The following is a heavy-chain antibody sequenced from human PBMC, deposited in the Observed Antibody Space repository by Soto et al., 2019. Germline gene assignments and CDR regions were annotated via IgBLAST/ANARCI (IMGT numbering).Heavy chain of an antibody. CDR2: IYNSGAT. CDR3: ARPRYNTSGPFDY. V-gene: IGHV4-59*08. J-gene: IGHJ4*02. D-gene: IGHD1-1*01. CDR1: GASISSYY. Sequence: QVQLQESGPGLVKPSETLSLTCTVSGASISSYYWSWIRQPPGKGLEWIGSIYNSGATNYNPSLKSGVTLSVDTSTSHFSLKMGAVTAAYTAVYYCARPRYNTSGPFDYWGQGALVTVSS.